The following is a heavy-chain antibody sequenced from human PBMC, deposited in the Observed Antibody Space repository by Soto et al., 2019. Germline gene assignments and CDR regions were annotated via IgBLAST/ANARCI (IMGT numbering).Heavy chain of an antibody. CDR1: GFTFSSYW. V-gene: IGHV3-7*05. D-gene: IGHD3-22*01. CDR2: IKQDGSEK. J-gene: IGHJ6*02. CDR3: ARDWYYYDSSGYYDYYYGMDV. Sequence: HPGGSLRLSCAASGFTFSSYWMSWVRQAPGKGLEWVANIKQDGSEKYYVDSVKGRFTISRDNAKNSLYLQMNSLRAEDTAVYYCARDWYYYDSSGYYDYYYGMDVWGQGTTVTVSS.